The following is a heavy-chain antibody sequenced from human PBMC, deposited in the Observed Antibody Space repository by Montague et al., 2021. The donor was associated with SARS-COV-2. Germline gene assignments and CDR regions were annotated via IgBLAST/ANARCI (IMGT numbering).Heavy chain of an antibody. CDR2: ISSSSTTI. D-gene: IGHD3-22*01. CDR3: ARGGNLWDSSGYYREGYFYGMGV. Sequence: SLRLSCAASGSTFSSYSMNWVRQAPGKGLEWVSYISSSSTTIYYADSVKGRFTISRDNAKNSLYLQVNSLRAEDTVVYYCARGGNLWDSSGYYREGYFYGMGVWGQGTTVTVSS. V-gene: IGHV3-48*04. CDR1: GSTFSSYS. J-gene: IGHJ6*02.